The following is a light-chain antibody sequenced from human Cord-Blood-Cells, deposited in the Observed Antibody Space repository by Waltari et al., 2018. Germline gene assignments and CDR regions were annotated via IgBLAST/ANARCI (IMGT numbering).Light chain of an antibody. CDR2: AAS. J-gene: IGKJ4*01. V-gene: IGKV1-39*01. CDR3: QQSYSTPLT. Sequence: DIQMTQSPSSLSASVADRVTIPCRASQSISSYLNWYQQKPGKGPKPLIYAASSMQSGVPSRFSGSGSGTDFTLTISSLQPEDFATYYCQQSYSTPLTFGGGTKVEIK. CDR1: QSISSY.